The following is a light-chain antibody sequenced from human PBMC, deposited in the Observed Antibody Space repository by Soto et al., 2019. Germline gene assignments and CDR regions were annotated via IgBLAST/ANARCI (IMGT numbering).Light chain of an antibody. CDR1: SSDVGGYNY. J-gene: IGLJ2*01. Sequence: QSVLAQPASVSGSPGQSITISCTGTSSDVGGYNYVSWYQQHPGKAPKLMIYDVSNRPSGVSNRFSGSKSGNTASLTISGLQAEDEADYHCSSYTSSSTLEVFGGGTQLTVL. CDR2: DVS. CDR3: SSYTSSSTLEV. V-gene: IGLV2-14*01.